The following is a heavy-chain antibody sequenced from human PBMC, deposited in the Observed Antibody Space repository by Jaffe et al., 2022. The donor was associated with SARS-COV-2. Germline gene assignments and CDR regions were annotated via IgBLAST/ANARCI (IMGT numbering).Heavy chain of an antibody. CDR2: LDGRDGST. D-gene: IGHD3-3*01. CDR3: AKVEWGYFPNC. V-gene: IGHV3-23*01. CDR1: GFTFKTSA. J-gene: IGHJ4*02. Sequence: EVQLLESGGGLVQPGGSLRLSCAASGFTFKTSALSWVRQAPGKGLEWVSALDGRDGSTHYADSVKGRFTISGDNSKDTLYLQMNNLRAEDTAVYYCAKVEWGYFPNCWGQGTLVTVSS.